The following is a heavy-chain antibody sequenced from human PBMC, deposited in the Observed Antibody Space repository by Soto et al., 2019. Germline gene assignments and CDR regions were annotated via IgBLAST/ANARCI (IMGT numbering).Heavy chain of an antibody. CDR2: ISGSGGST. D-gene: IGHD6-13*01. Sequence: EVQLLESGGGLVQPGGSLRLSCAVSGFTFSSYAMTWVRQAPGTGLEWVSGISGSGGSTYYADSVKGRFTISRDNSKNILYMQMNSLRAGDTAVFYCAKDETDSNPWGPPQLRFWGQGTLVSVSS. V-gene: IGHV3-23*01. CDR1: GFTFSSYA. J-gene: IGHJ4*02. CDR3: AKDETDSNPWGPPQLRF.